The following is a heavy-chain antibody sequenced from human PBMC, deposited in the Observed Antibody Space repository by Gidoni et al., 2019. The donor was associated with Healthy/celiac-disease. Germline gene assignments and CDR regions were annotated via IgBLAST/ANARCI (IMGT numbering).Heavy chain of an antibody. J-gene: IGHJ6*02. CDR3: ARDAYYDSSGYQQDYYYYYGMDV. D-gene: IGHD3-22*01. V-gene: IGHV4-59*01. CDR1: GGSISSYY. Sequence: QVQLQESGPGLVKPSETLSLTCTVSGGSISSYYWSWIRQPPGKGLEWIGYIYYSGSTNYNPSLKSRFTISVDTSKNQFSLKLSSVTAADTAVYYCARDAYYDSSGYQQDYYYYYGMDVWGQGTTVTVSS. CDR2: IYYSGST.